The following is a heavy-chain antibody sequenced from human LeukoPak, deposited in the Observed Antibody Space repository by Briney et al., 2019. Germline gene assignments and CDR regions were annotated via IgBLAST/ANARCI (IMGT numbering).Heavy chain of an antibody. CDR2: INHSGST. V-gene: IGHV4-34*01. J-gene: IGHJ4*02. CDR1: GGSFSGYY. D-gene: IGHD6-13*01. Sequence: SETLSLTCAVYGGSFSGYYWRWIRQPPGKGLEWIGEINHSGSTNYNPSLKSRVTISVDTSKNQFSLKLSSVTAADTAVYYCARVLYKQQLVPRFDYWGQGTLVTVSS. CDR3: ARVLYKQQLVPRFDY.